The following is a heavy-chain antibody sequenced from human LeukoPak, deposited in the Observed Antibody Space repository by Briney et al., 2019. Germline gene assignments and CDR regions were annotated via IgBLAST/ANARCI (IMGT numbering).Heavy chain of an antibody. D-gene: IGHD3-3*01. Sequence: SGTLSLTCAVFGGSISSSNWWSWVRQPPGKGLEWIGEIYHSGSTNYNPSLKSRVTISVDKSKNQFSLKLSSVTAADTAVYYCARITIFGVVINAFDIWGQGTMVTVSS. CDR2: IYHSGST. V-gene: IGHV4-4*02. CDR3: ARITIFGVVINAFDI. J-gene: IGHJ3*02. CDR1: GGSISSSNW.